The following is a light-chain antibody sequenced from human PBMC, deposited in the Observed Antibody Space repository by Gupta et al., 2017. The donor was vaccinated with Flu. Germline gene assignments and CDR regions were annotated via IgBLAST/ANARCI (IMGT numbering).Light chain of an antibody. Sequence: DIQMTQSPSSLSASVGDRVTITCRASQSISSYLNWYQQKPGKAPKLLISAASTLQSGVPSRFSGSGSGTDFTLTISRLQPEDFATYYCQQRDSTPWTFGQGTKVEIK. CDR2: AAS. CDR3: QQRDSTPWT. V-gene: IGKV1-39*01. CDR1: QSISSY. J-gene: IGKJ1*01.